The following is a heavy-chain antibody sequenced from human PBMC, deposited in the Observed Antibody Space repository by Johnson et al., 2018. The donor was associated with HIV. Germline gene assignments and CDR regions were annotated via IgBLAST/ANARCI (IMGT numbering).Heavy chain of an antibody. CDR1: GFTFSSYA. V-gene: IGHV3-30*02. Sequence: QVQLVESGGGVVQPGGSLRLSCAASGFTFSSYAMHWVRQAPGKGLEWVAFIQYDGSNKSYADSVKGRFTISRDNSKNTLYLQMNSLRAEDTAVYYCARSEVRYFDWSYQRGAFDIWGQGTMVTVSS. D-gene: IGHD3-9*01. CDR2: IQYDGSNK. J-gene: IGHJ3*02. CDR3: ARSEVRYFDWSYQRGAFDI.